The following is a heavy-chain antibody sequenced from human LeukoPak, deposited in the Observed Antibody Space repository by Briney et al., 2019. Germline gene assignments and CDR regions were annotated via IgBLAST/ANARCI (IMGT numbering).Heavy chain of an antibody. J-gene: IGHJ4*02. V-gene: IGHV1-3*01. D-gene: IGHD3-3*01. Sequence: ASVKVSCKASGYTSTYYPLHWVRQAPGQWLEWMGWINPGNGDTSSSQKFHDRVTITRDTSASTAYMELSSLRTEDTAVYYCASGPYYTSGTVKGEFDYWGQGTLVTVSS. CDR3: ASGPYYTSGTVKGEFDY. CDR1: GYTSTYYP. CDR2: INPGNGDT.